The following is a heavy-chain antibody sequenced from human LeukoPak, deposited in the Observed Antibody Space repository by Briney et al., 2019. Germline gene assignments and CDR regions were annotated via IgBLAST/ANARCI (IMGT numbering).Heavy chain of an antibody. D-gene: IGHD3-22*01. CDR3: AIRAHVVSTGAFDI. CDR2: IIPILGIA. CDR1: GGTFSSYA. Sequence: SVKVTCKASGGTFSSYASSWVRQAPGQGLEWMGRIIPILGIANYAQKFQGRVTITADKSTSTAYMELSSLRSEDTAVYYCAIRAHVVSTGAFDIWGQGTMVTVSS. V-gene: IGHV1-69*04. J-gene: IGHJ3*02.